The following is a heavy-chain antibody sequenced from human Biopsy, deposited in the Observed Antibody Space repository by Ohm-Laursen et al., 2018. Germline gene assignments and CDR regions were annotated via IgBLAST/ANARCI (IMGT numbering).Heavy chain of an antibody. CDR1: GLSLSSTGMR. J-gene: IGHJ4*01. CDR2: IDWDDDK. V-gene: IGHV2-70*04. D-gene: IGHD1-1*01. Sequence: SQTLTLTCSFSGLSLSSTGMRISWVRQPPGKALECLGRIDWDDDKFYSPSLQTRLSLSKDTTTNQVVLTLTDVDPEDTATYYCARTRAHNFGALEFWGQGILVTVSS. CDR3: ARTRAHNFGALEF.